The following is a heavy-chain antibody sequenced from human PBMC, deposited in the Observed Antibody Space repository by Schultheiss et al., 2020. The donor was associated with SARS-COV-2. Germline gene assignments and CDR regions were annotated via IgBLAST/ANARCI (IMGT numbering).Heavy chain of an antibody. D-gene: IGHD4-11*01. CDR3: ARRQTTVTTVYYYYYYMDV. Sequence: SQTLSLTCAVYGGSFSGYYWSWIRQPPGKGLEWIGSIYYSGSTYYNPSLKSRVTISVDTSKNQFSLKLSSVTAADTAVYYCARRQTTVTTVYYYYYYMDVWGKGTTVTVSS. V-gene: IGHV4-34*01. CDR1: GGSFSGYY. CDR2: IYYSGST. J-gene: IGHJ6*03.